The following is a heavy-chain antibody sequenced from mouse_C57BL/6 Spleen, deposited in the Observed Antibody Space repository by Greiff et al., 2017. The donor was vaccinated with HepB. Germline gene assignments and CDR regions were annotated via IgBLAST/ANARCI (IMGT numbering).Heavy chain of an antibody. CDR3: ARSTRDYAMDY. D-gene: IGHD2-1*01. J-gene: IGHJ4*01. CDR2: IHPNSGST. Sequence: VQLQQPGAELVKPGASVKLSCKASGYTFTSYWMHWVKQRPGQGLEWIGMIHPNSGSTNYNEKFKSKATLTVDKSSSTAYMQLSSLTSEDSAVYYCARSTRDYAMDYWGQGTSVTVSS. V-gene: IGHV1-64*01. CDR1: GYTFTSYW.